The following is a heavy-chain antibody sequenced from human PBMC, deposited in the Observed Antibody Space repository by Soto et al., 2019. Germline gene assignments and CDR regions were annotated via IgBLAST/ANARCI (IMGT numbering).Heavy chain of an antibody. CDR1: GDSVSSNSAA. CDR3: ARDRSIAVAAKLSNWFDP. V-gene: IGHV6-1*01. J-gene: IGHJ5*02. CDR2: TYYRSKWYN. Sequence: SQTLSLTCAISGDSVSSNSAAWNWIRQSPSRGLEWLGRTYYRSKWYNDYAVSVKSRITINPDTSKNQYSLQLNSVTPEDTAVDYCARDRSIAVAAKLSNWFDPWGQGTLVTVSS. D-gene: IGHD6-19*01.